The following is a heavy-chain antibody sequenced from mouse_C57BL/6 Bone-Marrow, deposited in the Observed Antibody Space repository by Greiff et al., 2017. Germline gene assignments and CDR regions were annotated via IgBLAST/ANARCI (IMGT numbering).Heavy chain of an antibody. CDR2: FHPYNDDT. Sequence: VMLVESGAELVKPGASVKMSCKASGYTFTTYPIEWMKQNHGKSLEWIGNFHPYNDDTKYNEKFKGKATLTVEKSSSTVYLELSRLTSDDSAVSYCAIYYDNSPFAYWGQGTLVTVSA. CDR1: GYTFTTYP. V-gene: IGHV1-47*01. CDR3: AIYYDNSPFAY. D-gene: IGHD2-1*01. J-gene: IGHJ3*01.